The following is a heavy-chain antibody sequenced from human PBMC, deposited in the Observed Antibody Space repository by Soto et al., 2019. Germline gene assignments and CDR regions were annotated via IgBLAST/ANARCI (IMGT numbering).Heavy chain of an antibody. CDR2: INPNSGDT. CDR1: GYTFTCYY. D-gene: IGHD1-26*01. J-gene: IGHJ6*02. CDR3: AKGGAIVAAGTRVYLYNAMDV. Sequence: XSVKVSCKASGYTFTCYYVHWVRQAPGQGLEWVGWINPNSGDTYLAQRFQGRVTMNRDTSIGTAYMELRGLTSDDTAEYYCAKGGAIVAAGTRVYLYNAMDVWGQGNTVTVSS. V-gene: IGHV1-2*02.